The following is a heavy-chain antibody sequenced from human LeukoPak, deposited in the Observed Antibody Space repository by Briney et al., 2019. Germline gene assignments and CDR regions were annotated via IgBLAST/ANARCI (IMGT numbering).Heavy chain of an antibody. CDR3: TTRSYYYDSSGIKVAFDI. CDR2: IKSKTDGGTT. V-gene: IGHV3-15*01. D-gene: IGHD3-22*01. CDR1: GFTFSNAW. Sequence: PGGSLRLSCAASGFTFSNAWMSWVRQAPGKGLEWVGRIKSKTDGGTTDYAAPVKGRFTISRDDSKNTLYLQMNSLKTEDTAVYYCTTRSYYYDSSGIKVAFDIWGQGTMVTVSS. J-gene: IGHJ3*02.